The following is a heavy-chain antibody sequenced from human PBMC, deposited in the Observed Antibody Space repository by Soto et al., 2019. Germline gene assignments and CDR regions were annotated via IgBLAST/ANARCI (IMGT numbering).Heavy chain of an antibody. CDR2: IYYSGST. V-gene: IGHV4-61*01. J-gene: IGHJ4*02. Sequence: PSETLSLTCTVSGGSVSSGSYYWSWIRQPPGKGLEWIGYIYYSGSTNYNPSLKSRVTISVDTSKNQFSLKLSSVTAADTAVYYCASLFDYYDTPYYFDYWGQGTLVTVSS. CDR3: ASLFDYYDTPYYFDY. D-gene: IGHD3-22*01. CDR1: GGSVSSGSYY.